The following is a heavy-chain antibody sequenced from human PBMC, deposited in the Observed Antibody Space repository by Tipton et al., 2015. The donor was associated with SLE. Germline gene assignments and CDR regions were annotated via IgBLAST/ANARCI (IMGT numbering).Heavy chain of an antibody. CDR1: GFTFSNYP. J-gene: IGHJ6*03. CDR3: ARDDVVVVPAARFYYYYMDV. CDR2: ISDGGGT. Sequence: LRLSCAASGFTFSNYPMHWVRQAPGKGLEWIGYISDGGGTNYNPALKSRVTMSLDTSKNQLSLKLISVTAADTAVYYRARDDVVVVPAARFYYYYMDVWGKGTTVTVSS. D-gene: IGHD2-2*01. V-gene: IGHV4-59*12.